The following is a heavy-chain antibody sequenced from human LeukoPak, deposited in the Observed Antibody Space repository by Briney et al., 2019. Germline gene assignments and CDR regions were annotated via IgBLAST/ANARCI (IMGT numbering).Heavy chain of an antibody. D-gene: IGHD3-16*02. V-gene: IGHV4-34*01. CDR3: ARSVGVWGSYRYTVDY. J-gene: IGHJ4*02. CDR2: INHSGST. CDR1: GGSFSGYY. Sequence: SETLSLTCAVYGGSFSGYYWSWIRQPPGKGLEWIGEINHSGSTNYNPSLKSRVTISVDTSKNQFSLKLSSVTAADTAVYYCARSVGVWGSYRYTVDYWGQGTLVTVSS.